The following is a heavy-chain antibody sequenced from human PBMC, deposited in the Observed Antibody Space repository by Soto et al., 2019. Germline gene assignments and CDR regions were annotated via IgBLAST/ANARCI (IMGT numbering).Heavy chain of an antibody. D-gene: IGHD5-18*01. Sequence: ETLSLTCTVSGGSINNYYWGWIRQSAGKGLEWIGRIQTSGSTNYNPSLKSRVTMSIDTSKNQFSLKLNSVTAADTAVYYCARELTSYGSVDWFDPWGQGTLVTVSS. J-gene: IGHJ5*02. CDR1: GGSINNYY. V-gene: IGHV4-4*07. CDR3: ARELTSYGSVDWFDP. CDR2: IQTSGST.